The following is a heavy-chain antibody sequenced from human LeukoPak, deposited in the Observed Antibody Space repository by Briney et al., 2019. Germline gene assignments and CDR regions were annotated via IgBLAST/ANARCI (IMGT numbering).Heavy chain of an antibody. CDR1: GFTFSSYS. Sequence: GGSLRLSCAASGFTFSSYSMNWVRQAPGKGLEWVAVISYDGSNKYYADSVKGRFTISRDNSKNTLYLQMNSLRAEDTAVYYCAKEGGSYYPFDYWGQGTLVTVSS. V-gene: IGHV3-30*18. CDR2: ISYDGSNK. D-gene: IGHD1-26*01. CDR3: AKEGGSYYPFDY. J-gene: IGHJ4*02.